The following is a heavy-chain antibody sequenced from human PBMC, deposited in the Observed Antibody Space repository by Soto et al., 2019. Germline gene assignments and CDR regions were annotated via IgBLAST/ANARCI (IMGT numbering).Heavy chain of an antibody. Sequence: PGGSLRLSCAASGFTFSSYAMSLVRQAPGKGLDWVSAFSSSTSYIYYADSVKGRFTISRDNAKNSLYLQMNSLRAEDTAVYYCARDLRYYDSSGPRGMEVWGQGTTVAVSS. V-gene: IGHV3-21*01. CDR3: ARDLRYYDSSGPRGMEV. D-gene: IGHD3-22*01. J-gene: IGHJ6*02. CDR2: FSSSTSYI. CDR1: GFTFSSYA.